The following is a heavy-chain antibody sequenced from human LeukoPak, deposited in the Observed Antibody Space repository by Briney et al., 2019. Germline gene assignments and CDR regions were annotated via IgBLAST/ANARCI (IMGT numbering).Heavy chain of an antibody. D-gene: IGHD3-16*02. CDR1: GVAISSSSYY. V-gene: IGHV4-39*07. J-gene: IGHJ4*02. Sequence: SETLSLTCTVSGVAISSSSYYWGWVRQPPGKGLEWSGSIYYSGSTYYNPSLKSRVTISVDTSKNQFSLKLSSVTAADTAVYYCARGVGYDYVWGSYRYTPLFDYWGQGTLVTVSS. CDR2: IYYSGST. CDR3: ARGVGYDYVWGSYRYTPLFDY.